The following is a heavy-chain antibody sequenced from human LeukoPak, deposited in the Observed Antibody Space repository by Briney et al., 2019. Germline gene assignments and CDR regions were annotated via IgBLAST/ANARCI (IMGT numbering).Heavy chain of an antibody. CDR1: GFTFSSYA. J-gene: IGHJ4*02. CDR3: AKGDSSGWQFLDY. V-gene: IGHV3-23*01. CDR2: ISGSGGST. Sequence: GGSLRLSCAASGFTFSSYAMSWVRQAPGKGLEWVSAISGSGGSTYYADSVKGRFTTSRDNSKNTLYLQMDSLRAEDTAVYYCAKGDSSGWQFLDYWGQGTLVIVSS. D-gene: IGHD6-19*01.